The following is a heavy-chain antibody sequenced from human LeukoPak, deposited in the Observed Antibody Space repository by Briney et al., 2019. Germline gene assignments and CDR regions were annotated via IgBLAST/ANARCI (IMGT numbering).Heavy chain of an antibody. CDR1: GGSISSYY. D-gene: IGHD3-22*01. J-gene: IGHJ5*02. V-gene: IGHV4-59*01. CDR2: IYYSGST. CDR3: ASVYDSSGYYRNWFDP. Sequence: SETLSLTCTVSGGSISSYYWSWIRQPPGKGLEWLGYIYYSGSTNYNPSLKSRVTISVDTSKNQFSLKLSSVTAADTAVYYCASVYDSSGYYRNWFDPWGQGTLVTVSS.